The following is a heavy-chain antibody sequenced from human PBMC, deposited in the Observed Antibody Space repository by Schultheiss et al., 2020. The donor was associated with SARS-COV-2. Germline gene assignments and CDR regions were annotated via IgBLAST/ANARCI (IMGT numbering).Heavy chain of an antibody. CDR1: GFTFSNAW. Sequence: GASLKISCAASGFTFSNAWMSWVRQAPGKGLEWVSAISGSGDNTFYADSVKGRFTISRDNSKNTLFLQMNSLRAEDTAVYYCAKRIAAAGNYYYYGMDVWGQGTTVTVSS. J-gene: IGHJ6*02. CDR3: AKRIAAAGNYYYYGMDV. V-gene: IGHV3-23*01. CDR2: ISGSGDNT. D-gene: IGHD6-13*01.